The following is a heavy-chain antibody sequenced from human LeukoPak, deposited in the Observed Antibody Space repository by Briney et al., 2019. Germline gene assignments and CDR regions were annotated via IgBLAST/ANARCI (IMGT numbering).Heavy chain of an antibody. CDR3: ARKPYYDILTGYSPPLGFDY. CDR2: IYHSGST. D-gene: IGHD3-9*01. J-gene: IGHJ4*02. Sequence: PSGTLSLTCAVSGGSISSSNWWSWVRQPPGKGLEWIGEIYHSGSTNYNPSLKSRVTTSVDKSKNQFSLKLSSVTAADTAVYYCARKPYYDILTGYSPPLGFDYWGQGTLVTVSS. V-gene: IGHV4-4*02. CDR1: GGSISSSNW.